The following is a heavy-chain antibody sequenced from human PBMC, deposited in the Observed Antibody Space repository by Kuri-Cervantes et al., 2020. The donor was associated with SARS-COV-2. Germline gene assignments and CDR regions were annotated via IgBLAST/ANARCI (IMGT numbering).Heavy chain of an antibody. V-gene: IGHV1-2*02. CDR1: GYTFTDYY. Sequence: ASVKVSCKTSGYTFTDYYMHWVRQAPGQGPEWMGWINPDGGTNSAQKFQGRVTMTRDTSTSTVHMELRRLRSDDTAVYYCARSGSRGSYYFWFDPWGQGTLVTVSS. J-gene: IGHJ5*02. CDR2: INPDGGT. D-gene: IGHD1-26*01. CDR3: ARSGSRGSYYFWFDP.